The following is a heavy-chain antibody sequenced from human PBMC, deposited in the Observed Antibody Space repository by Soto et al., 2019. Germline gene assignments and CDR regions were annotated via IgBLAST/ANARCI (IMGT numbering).Heavy chain of an antibody. V-gene: IGHV4-31*02. Sequence: WTWIRHHPGKGLEWIGYIYHSGTTYYSPSLKSRVTISVDTSKNQLSLKLSSVTAAYTAVYYCAGGRGFGGNSYYFDYWGQGTLVTVSS. CDR3: AGGRGFGGNSYYFDY. CDR2: IYHSGTT. J-gene: IGHJ4*02. D-gene: IGHD2-21*02.